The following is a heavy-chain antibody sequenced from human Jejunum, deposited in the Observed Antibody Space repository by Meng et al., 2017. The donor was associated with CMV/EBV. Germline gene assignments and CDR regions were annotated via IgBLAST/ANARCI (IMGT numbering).Heavy chain of an antibody. J-gene: IGHJ4*02. V-gene: IGHV1-18*01. D-gene: IGHD3-22*01. Sequence: FASYAISWVRPAPGRGLEWMGCISVYNGNTNYAQKLQGRVTMTTATSTSTAYMELRSLRSDDKAVYYCARRNHYVSSGYYRYYFDYWGQGTLVTVSS. CDR1: FASYA. CDR2: ISVYNGNT. CDR3: ARRNHYVSSGYYRYYFDY.